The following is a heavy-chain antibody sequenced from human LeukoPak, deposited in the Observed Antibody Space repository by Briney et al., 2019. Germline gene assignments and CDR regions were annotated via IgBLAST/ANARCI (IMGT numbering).Heavy chain of an antibody. J-gene: IGHJ4*02. CDR2: ISWNSGSI. Sequence: QSGGSLRLSCAASGFTFDDYAMHWVRQAPGKGLEWVSGISWNSGSIGYADSVKGRFTISRDNSKNSLYLQMNSLRTEDTALYYCAKGLKYSSSSGFDYWGQGTLVTVSS. CDR1: GFTFDDYA. V-gene: IGHV3-9*01. CDR3: AKGLKYSSSSGFDY. D-gene: IGHD6-6*01.